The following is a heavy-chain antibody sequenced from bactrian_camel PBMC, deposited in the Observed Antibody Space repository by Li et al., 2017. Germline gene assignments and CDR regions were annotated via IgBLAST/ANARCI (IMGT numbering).Heavy chain of an antibody. D-gene: IGHD5*01. Sequence: DVQLVESGGGSVPVGGSLRLSCTHSGYTSSRHCMGWFRQAPGKAREGIAGIRRDGDEYYADSVKGRFTISQDNAKNTMSLQMNSLKPEDSGMYYCAVRDTGLCEIMSAYNYWGQGTQVTVS. J-gene: IGHJ4*01. V-gene: IGHV3S31*01. CDR1: GYTSSRHC. CDR2: IRRDGDE. CDR3: AVRDTGLCEIMSAYNY.